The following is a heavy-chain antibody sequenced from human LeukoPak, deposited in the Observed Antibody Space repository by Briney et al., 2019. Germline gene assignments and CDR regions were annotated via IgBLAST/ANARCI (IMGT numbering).Heavy chain of an antibody. V-gene: IGHV4-61*02. CDR3: ARDYGSPKYYYMDV. Sequence: SQTLSLTCTVSGGSISSGSYYWSWIRQPAGKGLEWIGRIYTSGSTNYNPSLKSRVTISVDTSKNQFSLKLSSVTAADTAVYYCARDYGSPKYYYMDVWGKGTTVTVSS. CDR2: IYTSGST. J-gene: IGHJ6*03. D-gene: IGHD4-17*01. CDR1: GGSISSGSYY.